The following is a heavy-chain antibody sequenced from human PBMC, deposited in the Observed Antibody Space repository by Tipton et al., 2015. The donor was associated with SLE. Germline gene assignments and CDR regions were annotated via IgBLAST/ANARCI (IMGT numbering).Heavy chain of an antibody. CDR1: GGSISSSSYY. CDR2: IYYSGST. D-gene: IGHD6-13*01. V-gene: IGHV4-39*07. J-gene: IGHJ4*02. CDR3: ARDYELQLVGHFDY. Sequence: TLSLTCTVSGGSISSSSYYWGWIRQPPGKGLEWIGSIYYSGSTYYNPSLKSRVTISVDTSKNQFSLKLSSVTAADTAVFYCARDYELQLVGHFDYWGQGTLVTVSS.